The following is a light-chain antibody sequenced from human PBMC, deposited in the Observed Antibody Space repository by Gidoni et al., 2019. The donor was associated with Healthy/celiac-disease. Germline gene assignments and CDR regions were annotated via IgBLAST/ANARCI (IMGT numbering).Light chain of an antibody. CDR1: QSVSSSY. J-gene: IGKJ2*01. Sequence: EIVLTKSPGTRSLSPGERATLSCRASQSVSSSYVAWYQQKPGQAPRLLIYGASRRATGIPDRFSGSGSGTDFTLTISRLEPEDFALYYCQQYVSSPPYTFGQGTKLEIK. CDR3: QQYVSSPPYT. V-gene: IGKV3-20*01. CDR2: GAS.